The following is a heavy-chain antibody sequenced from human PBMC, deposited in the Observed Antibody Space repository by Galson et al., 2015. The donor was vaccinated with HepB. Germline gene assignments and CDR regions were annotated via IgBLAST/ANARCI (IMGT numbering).Heavy chain of an antibody. CDR1: GFTFRSYW. J-gene: IGHJ5*02. Sequence: SLRLSCAASGFTFRSYWMHWVRQSPGKGLVWVSRVNSDGTTTNYTESVKGRFTISRDNAKNTLYLQMNSLRADDTAVYYCVRGIDSDSGAWSWGQGTLVTVSS. CDR3: VRGIDSDSGAWS. D-gene: IGHD4-11*01. V-gene: IGHV3-74*01. CDR2: VNSDGTTT.